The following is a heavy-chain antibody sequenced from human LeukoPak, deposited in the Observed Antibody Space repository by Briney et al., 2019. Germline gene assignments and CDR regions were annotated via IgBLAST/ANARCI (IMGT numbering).Heavy chain of an antibody. CDR2: MNPNSGNT. Sequence: ASVKVSCKASGYTFTSYDINWVRQATGQGLEWMGWMNPNSGNTNYAQKFQGRVTMTRDTSISTAYMELSRLRSDDTAVYYCARENDWFDPWGQGTLVTVSS. V-gene: IGHV1-8*01. J-gene: IGHJ5*02. CDR3: ARENDWFDP. CDR1: GYTFTSYD.